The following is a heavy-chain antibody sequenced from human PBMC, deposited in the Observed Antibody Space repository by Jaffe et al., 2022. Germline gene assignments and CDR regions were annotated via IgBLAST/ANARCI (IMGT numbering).Heavy chain of an antibody. CDR1: GGSISSYY. CDR3: ARGPSFSSWFDY. V-gene: IGHV4-59*01. D-gene: IGHD3-10*01. J-gene: IGHJ4*02. CDR2: IYYSGST. Sequence: QVQLQESGPGLVKPSETLSLTCTVSGGSISSYYWSWIRQPPGKGLEWIGYIYYSGSTNYNPSLKSRVTISVDTSKNQFSLKLSSVTAADTAVYYCARGPSFSSWFDYWGQGTLVTVSS.